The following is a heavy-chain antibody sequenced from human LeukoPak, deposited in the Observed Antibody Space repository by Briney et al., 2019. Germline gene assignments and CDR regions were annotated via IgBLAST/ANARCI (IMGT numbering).Heavy chain of an antibody. CDR3: ARGRAPMVAEPIDY. V-gene: IGHV4-59*01. CDR2: IYYSGST. CDR1: GGSISSYY. Sequence: SETLSLTCTVSGGSISSYYWSWIRQPPGKGLEWIGYIYYSGSTNYNPSLKSRVTISVDTSKNQFSLKLSSVTAADTAVYYCARGRAPMVAEPIDYWGQGTLVTVSS. J-gene: IGHJ4*02. D-gene: IGHD1-14*01.